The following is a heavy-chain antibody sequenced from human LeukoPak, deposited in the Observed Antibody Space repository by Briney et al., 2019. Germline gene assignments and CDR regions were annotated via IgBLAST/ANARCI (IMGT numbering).Heavy chain of an antibody. V-gene: IGHV3-30*18. D-gene: IGHD6-13*01. CDR2: ISFDGGNK. CDR3: AKEYSSSRSKRGGYYYYGLDV. CDR1: GFTFSSYC. Sequence: QPGGSLRLSCAASGFTFSSYCMQGLGQAPGKGLVGVAVISFDGGNKYFADSVRGRFTVYRDNSNNTVYPQMNNLRAEDTVFYYCAKEYSSSRSKRGGYYYYGLDVWGEGTTVTVSS. J-gene: IGHJ6*04.